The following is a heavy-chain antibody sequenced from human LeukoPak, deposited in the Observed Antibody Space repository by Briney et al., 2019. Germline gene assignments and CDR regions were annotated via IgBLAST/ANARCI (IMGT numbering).Heavy chain of an antibody. CDR3: ARDRGITMIVDDL. CDR1: GGTFSSYA. J-gene: IGHJ3*01. CDR2: ISAYNGNT. D-gene: IGHD3-22*01. Sequence: ASVKVSCKASGGTFSSYAISWVRQAPGQGLEWMGWISAYNGNTNYAQKLQGRVTMTTDTSTSTAYMELRSLRSDDTAVYYCARDRGITMIVDDLWGQGTMVTVSS. V-gene: IGHV1-18*01.